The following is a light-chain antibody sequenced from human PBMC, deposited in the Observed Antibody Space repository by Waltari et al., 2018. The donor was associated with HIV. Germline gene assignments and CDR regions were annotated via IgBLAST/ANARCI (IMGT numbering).Light chain of an antibody. CDR2: LCS. V-gene: IGKV2-28*01. CDR3: MQALQTPYT. CDR1: QSLLHSNGFTY. J-gene: IGKJ2*01. Sequence: DFVMTQSPLSLPVTPGEPVSISCRSSQSLLHSNGFTYLDWYLQKRGQSPQLLIYLCSTRASGVPDRFSGSGSGTDFTLKISRVAPEDVGVYYCMQALQTPYTFGQGTKLEIK.